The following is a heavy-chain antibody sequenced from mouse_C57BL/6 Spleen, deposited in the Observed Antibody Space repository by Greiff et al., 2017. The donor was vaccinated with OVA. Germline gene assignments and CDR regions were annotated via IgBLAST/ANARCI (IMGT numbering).Heavy chain of an antibody. Sequence: QVNVKQSGAELVRPGTSVKVSCKASGYAFTNYLIEWVKQRPGQGLEWIGVINPGSGGTNYNEKFKGKATLTADKSSSTAYMQLSSLTSEDSAVYFCARRGIYYGNYGYWYFDVWGTGTTVTVSS. CDR2: INPGSGGT. CDR3: ARRGIYYGNYGYWYFDV. J-gene: IGHJ1*03. V-gene: IGHV1-54*01. D-gene: IGHD2-1*01. CDR1: GYAFTNYL.